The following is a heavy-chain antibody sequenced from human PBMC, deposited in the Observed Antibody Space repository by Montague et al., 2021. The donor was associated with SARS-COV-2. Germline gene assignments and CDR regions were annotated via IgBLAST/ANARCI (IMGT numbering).Heavy chain of an antibody. J-gene: IGHJ3*02. D-gene: IGHD3-22*01. V-gene: IGHV3-21*01. CDR3: TRDAFTMIIDAFNI. Sequence: SLRLSCAASGFTCSTYTMNWVRQAPGQGLEWVSSITASSIYIYYADSVKGRFTISRDNAKNSLYLQMNSLRAEDTAVYYCTRDAFTMIIDAFNIWGQGTEVTVSS. CDR2: ITASSIYI. CDR1: GFTCSTYT.